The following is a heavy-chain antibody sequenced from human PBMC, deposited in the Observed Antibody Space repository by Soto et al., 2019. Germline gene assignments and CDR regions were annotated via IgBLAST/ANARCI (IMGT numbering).Heavy chain of an antibody. CDR2: ISAYNGNT. V-gene: IGHV1-18*01. CDR3: ARSTPPSNDIVVPPREWLVRDYFDY. Sequence: QVQLVQSGAEVKKPGASVKVSCKASGYTFTSYGISWVRQAPGQGLEWRGWISAYNGNTNYAQKLQGRVTMTTDTSTSTAYMDLRSLRSDDTAVYYCARSTPPSNDIVVPPREWLVRDYFDYWGQGTLVTVSS. D-gene: IGHD2-2*01. J-gene: IGHJ4*02. CDR1: GYTFTSYG.